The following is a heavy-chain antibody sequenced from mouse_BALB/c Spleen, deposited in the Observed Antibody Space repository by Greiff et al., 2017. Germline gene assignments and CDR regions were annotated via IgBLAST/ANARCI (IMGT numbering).Heavy chain of an antibody. J-gene: IGHJ4*01. CDR1: GYTFTSYY. CDR2: IYPGNVNT. V-gene: IGHV1S56*01. Sequence: VQLQQSGPELVKPGASVRISCKASGYTFTSYYIHWVKQRPGQGLEWIGWIYPGNVNTKYNEKFKGKATLTADKSSSTAYMQLSSLTSEDSAVYFCARGGHYYGSSYAMDYWGQGTSVTVSS. D-gene: IGHD1-1*01. CDR3: ARGGHYYGSSYAMDY.